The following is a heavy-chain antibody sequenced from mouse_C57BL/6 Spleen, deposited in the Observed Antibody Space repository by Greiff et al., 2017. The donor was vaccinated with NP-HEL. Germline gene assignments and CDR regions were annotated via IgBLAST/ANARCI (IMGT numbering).Heavy chain of an antibody. Sequence: QVQLQQSGPELVKPGASVKISCKASGYAFSSSWMNWVKQRPGKGLEWIGRIYPGDGDTNYNGKFKGKATLTADKSSSTAYMQLSSLTSEDSAVYFCAREAQAGAYWGQGTLVTVSA. CDR1: GYAFSSSW. J-gene: IGHJ3*01. CDR3: AREAQAGAY. D-gene: IGHD3-2*02. V-gene: IGHV1-82*01. CDR2: IYPGDGDT.